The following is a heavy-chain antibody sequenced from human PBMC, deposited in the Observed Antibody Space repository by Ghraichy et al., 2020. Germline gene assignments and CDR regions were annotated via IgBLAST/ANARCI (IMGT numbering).Heavy chain of an antibody. CDR2: IQQVGSEK. CDR1: GFSISSYW. Sequence: GEYLNISCAASGFSISSYWMSWVRQAPGKGLEWVANIQQVGSEKNYVDSVKGRFTISRDNAKNSVYMQMNSLRVEDTAVYYCGREQGSSAAIDYWGQGTLVTVSS. D-gene: IGHD6-25*01. J-gene: IGHJ4*02. CDR3: GREQGSSAAIDY. V-gene: IGHV3-7*01.